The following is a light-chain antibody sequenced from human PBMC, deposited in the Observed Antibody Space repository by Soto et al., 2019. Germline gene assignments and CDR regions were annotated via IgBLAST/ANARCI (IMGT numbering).Light chain of an antibody. J-gene: IGKJ2*01. CDR2: GAS. Sequence: EIVLTQSPGTLSLSPGERATLSCRASPSVASRYLAWYQQKPGQAPRLLIYGASSRATGIPDRFSGSGYGKDFTLTISRLEPEDFAVYYCHQYGSSPPYTFGQGTKLEIK. V-gene: IGKV3-20*01. CDR3: HQYGSSPPYT. CDR1: PSVASRY.